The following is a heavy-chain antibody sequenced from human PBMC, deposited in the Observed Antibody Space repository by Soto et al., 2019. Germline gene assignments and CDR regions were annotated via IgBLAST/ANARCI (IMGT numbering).Heavy chain of an antibody. Sequence: EASVKVSCKASGGTFSSYAISWVRQAPGQGLEWMGGIIPIFGTAKYAQKFQGRVTITADESTSTAYMELSSLRSEDTAVYYCARDPNRVYGMDVWGQGTKVTVSS. CDR2: IIPIFGTA. D-gene: IGHD2-8*01. J-gene: IGHJ6*02. CDR1: GGTFSSYA. CDR3: ARDPNRVYGMDV. V-gene: IGHV1-69*13.